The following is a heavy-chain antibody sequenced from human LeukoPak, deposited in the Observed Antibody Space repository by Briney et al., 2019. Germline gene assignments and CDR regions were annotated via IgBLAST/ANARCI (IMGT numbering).Heavy chain of an antibody. J-gene: IGHJ4*02. CDR2: ISAYNGNT. D-gene: IGHD5-18*01. V-gene: IGHV1-18*04. CDR3: ARDDEDRTWIQLWPFDY. CDR1: GYTFTSYG. Sequence: ASVKVSCKASGYTFTSYGISWVRQAPGQGLEWMGRISAYNGNTNYAQKLQGRVTMTTDTSTSTAYMELRSLRSDDTAVYYCARDDEDRTWIQLWPFDYWGQGTLVTVSS.